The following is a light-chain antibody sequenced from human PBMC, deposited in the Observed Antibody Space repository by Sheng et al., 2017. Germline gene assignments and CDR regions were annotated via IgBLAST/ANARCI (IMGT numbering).Light chain of an antibody. J-gene: IGKJ4*01. CDR2: MHP. Sequence: DIQMTQSPSSLSASVGDRVTITCRASQHLSNFLAWYQQKPGKPLSSWSMMHPVWKVGSHPGSVAVDLGRISLSPSTSLQSEDFATYYCQHYYNTPFTFGGGTKVEIK. CDR1: QHLSNF. V-gene: IGKV1-NL1*01. CDR3: QHYYNTPFT.